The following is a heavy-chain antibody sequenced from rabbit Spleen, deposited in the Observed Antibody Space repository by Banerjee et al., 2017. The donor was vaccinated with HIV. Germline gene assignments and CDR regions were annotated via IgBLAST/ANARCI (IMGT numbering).Heavy chain of an antibody. CDR1: GFSFSSSDY. CDR2: IDTGGSA. D-gene: IGHD8-1*01. J-gene: IGHJ6*01. Sequence: QEQLVESGGDLVKPGASLTLTCTASGFSFSSSDYMCWVRQAPGKGLEWIACIDTGGSAYYANWVNGRVTISSDNAQNTVGLQLNSLTAADTATYFCARDTASSFSSYGMDLWGQGTLVTVS. V-gene: IGHV1S45*01. CDR3: ARDTASSFSSYGMDL.